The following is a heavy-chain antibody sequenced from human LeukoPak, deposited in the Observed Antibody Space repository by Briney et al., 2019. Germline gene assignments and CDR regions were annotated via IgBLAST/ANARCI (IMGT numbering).Heavy chain of an antibody. V-gene: IGHV1-2*04. CDR3: ARGGARGYSYGSLFDAFDI. J-gene: IGHJ3*02. Sequence: ASVKVSCKASGYTFTGYYMHWVRQAPGQRLEWMGWINPNSGGTNYAQKFQGWVTMTRDTSISTAYMELSRLRSDDTAVYYCARGGARGYSYGSLFDAFDIWGQGTMVTVSS. CDR2: INPNSGGT. D-gene: IGHD5-18*01. CDR1: GYTFTGYY.